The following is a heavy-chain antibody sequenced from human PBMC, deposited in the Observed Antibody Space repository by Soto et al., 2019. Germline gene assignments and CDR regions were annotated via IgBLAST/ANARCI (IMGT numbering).Heavy chain of an antibody. CDR3: ARGLRLNNWFDS. D-gene: IGHD4-17*01. J-gene: IGHJ5*01. Sequence: PSETLSLTCAVYSGSFSGYYYSWIRQSPGKGLEWIGEITHGGSTTYSPSLKSRVTMSLDTSKNQFSLNMTSMTAADTAVYYCARGLRLNNWFDSWGQGALVTVSS. CDR1: SGSFSGYY. CDR2: ITHGGST. V-gene: IGHV4-34*01.